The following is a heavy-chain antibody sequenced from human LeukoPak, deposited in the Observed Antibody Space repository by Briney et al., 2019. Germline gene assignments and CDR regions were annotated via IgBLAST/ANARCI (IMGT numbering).Heavy chain of an antibody. CDR1: SFTFSSYW. CDR2: IKEDGSKT. V-gene: IGHV3-7*01. Sequence: PGGSLRLSCAASSFTFSSYWMTWVRQAPGKGLEWVANIKEDGSKTFYVDSVKGRFTVSRDNAKNSLYLQMNSLRAEDTAVYYCARKGWYSDLWGRGTLVSVSS. CDR3: ARKGWYSDL. J-gene: IGHJ2*01.